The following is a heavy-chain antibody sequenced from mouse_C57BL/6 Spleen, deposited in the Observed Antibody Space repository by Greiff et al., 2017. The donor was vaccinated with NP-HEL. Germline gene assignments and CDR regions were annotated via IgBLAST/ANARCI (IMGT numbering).Heavy chain of an antibody. V-gene: IGHV5-4*01. CDR3: ARDRTTVVPFAY. Sequence: EVKVVESGGGLVKPGGSLKLSCAASGFTFSSYAMSWVRQTPEKRLEWVATISDGGSYTYYPDNVKGRFTISRDNAKNNLYLQMSHLKSEDTAMYYCARDRTTVVPFAYWGQGTLVTVSA. J-gene: IGHJ3*01. D-gene: IGHD1-1*01. CDR1: GFTFSSYA. CDR2: ISDGGSYT.